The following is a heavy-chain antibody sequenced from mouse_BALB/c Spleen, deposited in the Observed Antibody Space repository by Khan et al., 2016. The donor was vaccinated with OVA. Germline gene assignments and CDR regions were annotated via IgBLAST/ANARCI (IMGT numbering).Heavy chain of an antibody. V-gene: IGHV5-17*02. CDR1: GFTFSRLG. Sequence: EVELVEPGGGLVQPGGSWKLPCAASGFTFSRLGMHWVRHAPEKGLEWVAYISSGSSSIYNADTVKGRFTISRDNPKNTLFVQMKSIRSEDTAMDYCARDSNVSYWGQGTTLTVSS. CDR2: ISSGSSSI. CDR3: ARDSNVSY. D-gene: IGHD4-1*01. J-gene: IGHJ2*01.